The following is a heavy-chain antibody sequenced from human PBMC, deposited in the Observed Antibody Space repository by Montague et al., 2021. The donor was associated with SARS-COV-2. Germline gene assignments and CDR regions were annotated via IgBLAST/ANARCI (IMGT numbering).Heavy chain of an antibody. CDR1: GFSFSSFS. CDR2: VSTDVNEK. J-gene: IGHJ3*02. D-gene: IGHD2-8*01. CDR3: VRDPGMNGLDI. Sequence: SLSLSCAASGFSFSSFSMHWVRQAPGKGLESLAVVSTDVNEKYYSGSVRGRFTISRANSKNTVSLQVNSLRVEDTAVYYCVRDPGMNGLDIWGQGTRVTVSS. V-gene: IGHV3-30*04.